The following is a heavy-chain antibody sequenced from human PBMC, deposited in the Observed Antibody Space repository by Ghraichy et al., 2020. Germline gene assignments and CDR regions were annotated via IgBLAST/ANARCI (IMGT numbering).Heavy chain of an antibody. J-gene: IGHJ6*02. Sequence: LSLTCVASGLMFSPNTMNWVRQAPGKGLEWVSSISSSTRYIYYADSVKGRFTISRDNAQNSLYLQMNSLRAEDTAVYYCSGGGGAGTPVLYHMDVWGLGTTVTVSS. CDR1: GLMFSPNT. CDR2: ISSSTRYI. V-gene: IGHV3-21*01. D-gene: IGHD6-19*01. CDR3: SGGGGAGTPVLYHMDV.